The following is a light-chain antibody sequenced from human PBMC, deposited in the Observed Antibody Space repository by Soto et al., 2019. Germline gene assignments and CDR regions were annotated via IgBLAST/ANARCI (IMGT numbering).Light chain of an antibody. Sequence: ELSQPLSVSVALGQTARITCGGYGVGSKNVHWYQQKPGQAPVLVIYKDSNRPSGIPERFSGSNSGNPATLTISRAQAGDEADYYCQVWDKSTYVFGPGTKVTVL. J-gene: IGLJ1*01. V-gene: IGLV3-9*01. CDR2: KDS. CDR1: GVGSKN. CDR3: QVWDKSTYV.